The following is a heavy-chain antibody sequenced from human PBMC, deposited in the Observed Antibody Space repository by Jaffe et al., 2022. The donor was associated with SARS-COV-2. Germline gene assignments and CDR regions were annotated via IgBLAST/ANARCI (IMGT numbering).Heavy chain of an antibody. CDR3: ARGVPAANNWFDP. CDR1: GGSISSYY. D-gene: IGHD2-15*01. CDR2: IYYSGST. J-gene: IGHJ5*02. Sequence: QVQLQESGPGLVKPSETLSLTCTVSGGSISSYYWSWIRQPPGKGLEWIGYIYYSGSTNYNPSLKSRVTISVDTSKNQFSLKLSSVTAADTAVYYCARGVPAANNWFDPWGQGTLVTVSS. V-gene: IGHV4-59*01.